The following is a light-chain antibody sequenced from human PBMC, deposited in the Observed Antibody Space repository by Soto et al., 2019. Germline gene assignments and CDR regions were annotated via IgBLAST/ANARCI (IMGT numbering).Light chain of an antibody. V-gene: IGKV3-15*01. Sequence: EIVMTQSPATLSVSPGERATLSCRASQSVSSNLAWYQHKPGQAPRLLIYGASTRATGIPTRLSGSGSVTEFTLTISSLQSEDFGVYYCQQYNNWPPLTFGQGTKVEI. CDR3: QQYNNWPPLT. J-gene: IGKJ1*01. CDR2: GAS. CDR1: QSVSSN.